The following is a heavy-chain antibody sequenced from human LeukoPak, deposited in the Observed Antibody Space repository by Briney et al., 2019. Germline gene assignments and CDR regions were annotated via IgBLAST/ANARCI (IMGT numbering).Heavy chain of an antibody. CDR2: IIRNGGNT. J-gene: IGHJ4*02. Sequence: PGGCLRLSCAAAGFTFIGYAMHWGRQAPGKGLEYVSAIIRNGGNTYYANSVKGRFTISRETSETKLYLQMNSLRAEETAVYYCARDQSIREGSYSILLDSWGQGTLVTVSS. V-gene: IGHV3-64*01. D-gene: IGHD1-26*01. CDR3: ARDQSIREGSYSILLDS. CDR1: GFTFIGYA.